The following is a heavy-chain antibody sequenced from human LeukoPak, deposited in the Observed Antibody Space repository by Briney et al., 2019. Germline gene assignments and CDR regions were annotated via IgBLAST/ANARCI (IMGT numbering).Heavy chain of an antibody. CDR3: ARVGPQRYYYDSSGYLVDAFDI. Sequence: PSQTLSLTCTVSGGSISSGDYYWSWIRQPPGKGLEWIGYIYYSGSTYYNPSLKSRVTISVDTSKNQFSLKLSSVTAADTAVYYCARVGPQRYYYDSSGYLVDAFDIWGQGTMVTVSS. CDR1: GGSISSGDYY. J-gene: IGHJ3*02. D-gene: IGHD3-22*01. CDR2: IYYSGST. V-gene: IGHV4-30-4*01.